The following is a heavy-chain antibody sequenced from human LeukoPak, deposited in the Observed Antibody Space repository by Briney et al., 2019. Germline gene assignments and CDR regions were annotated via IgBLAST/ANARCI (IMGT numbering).Heavy chain of an antibody. V-gene: IGHV3-74*03. CDR3: ARDWFHAIDY. J-gene: IGHJ4*02. CDR1: GFSFSTSW. CDR2: ITSDGTST. Sequence: GGSLRLSCAASGFSFSTSWMHWVRQPPEQGLVWVARITSDGTSTSYAESVKGRFTISRDNAKNTLYLQMSSLRAEDTALYYCARDWFHAIDYWGQGTLVTVSS. D-gene: IGHD2/OR15-2a*01.